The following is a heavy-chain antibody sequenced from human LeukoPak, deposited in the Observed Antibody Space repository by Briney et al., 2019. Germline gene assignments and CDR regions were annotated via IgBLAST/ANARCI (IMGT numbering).Heavy chain of an antibody. J-gene: IGHJ6*03. CDR2: ISGSGSPI. Sequence: GGSLRLSCAASGFTFSSYSMNWVRQAPGRGLEWVSYISGSGSPIYYADSVKGRFTISRDNAKNSLYLQINSLRAEDTAVYYCARVFDTYYMDVWGKGTTVTVSS. CDR3: ARVFDTYYMDV. CDR1: GFTFSSYS. V-gene: IGHV3-48*01.